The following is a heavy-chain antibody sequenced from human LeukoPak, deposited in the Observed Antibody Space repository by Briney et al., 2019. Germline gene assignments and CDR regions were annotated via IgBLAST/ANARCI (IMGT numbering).Heavy chain of an antibody. Sequence: SETLSLTCTVSGGSISRGGYYWSWIRQHPGTGLEWIGYIYYSGSAYYNPSPKSRVTISVDTSENQFSLKLSSVTAADTAVYYCARVNYGSATKEDYWGQGTLVTVSS. J-gene: IGHJ4*02. CDR1: GGSISRGGYY. V-gene: IGHV4-31*03. CDR2: IYYSGSA. D-gene: IGHD3-10*01. CDR3: ARVNYGSATKEDY.